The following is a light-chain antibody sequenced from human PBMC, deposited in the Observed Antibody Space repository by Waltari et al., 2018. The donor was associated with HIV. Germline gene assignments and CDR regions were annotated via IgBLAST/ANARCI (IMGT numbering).Light chain of an antibody. V-gene: IGKV3-15*01. CDR3: QQYNNWPRT. CDR1: QSIHNN. CDR2: DAS. Sequence: VLTQSPATASVSPEEGATLSCRASQSIHNNLVWYQKRPGQAPRLLIYDASTRATGIPARFSGSGSGTEFTLTINNLQSEDSAIYYCQQYNNWPRTFGQGTKVEIK. J-gene: IGKJ1*01.